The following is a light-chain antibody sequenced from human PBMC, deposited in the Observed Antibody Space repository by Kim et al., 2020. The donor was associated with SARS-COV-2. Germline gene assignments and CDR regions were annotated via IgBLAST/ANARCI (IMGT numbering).Light chain of an antibody. Sequence: ASVKLTCTLSSGHSSYAIAWHQQQPEKGPRYLMKLNSDGSHSKGDGIPDRFPGSSSGAERYLTISSLQSEDEADYYCQTWGTGIQLFGGGTQLTVL. V-gene: IGLV4-69*01. J-gene: IGLJ2*01. CDR2: LNSDGSH. CDR1: SGHSSYA. CDR3: QTWGTGIQL.